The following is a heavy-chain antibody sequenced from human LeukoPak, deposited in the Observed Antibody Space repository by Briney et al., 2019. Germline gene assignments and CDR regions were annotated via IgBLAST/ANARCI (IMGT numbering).Heavy chain of an antibody. CDR2: ISYDGSNK. Sequence: PGRSLRLSCAASGFTFSSYAMHWVRQAPGKGLEWVAVISYDGSNKYYADSVKGRFTISRDNSKNTLYLQMNSLRAEDTAVYYCAKDRETYDFWSGQDYWGQGTLVTVSS. CDR3: AKDRETYDFWSGQDY. CDR1: GFTFSSYA. D-gene: IGHD3-3*01. V-gene: IGHV3-30-3*01. J-gene: IGHJ4*02.